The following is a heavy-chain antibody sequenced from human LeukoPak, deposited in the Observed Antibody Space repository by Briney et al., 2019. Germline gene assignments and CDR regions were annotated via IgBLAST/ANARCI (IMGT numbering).Heavy chain of an antibody. V-gene: IGHV3-20*04. CDR1: GFTFDDYG. J-gene: IGHJ4*02. CDR2: INWNGGST. Sequence: GGSLRLSCAASGFTFDDYGMSWVRQAPGKGLEWVSGINWNGGSTGYADSVKGRFTISRDNAKNSLYLQMNSLRAEDTAVYYCARDLDPYYYDSSGYAFDYWGQGTLVTVSS. CDR3: ARDLDPYYYDSSGYAFDY. D-gene: IGHD3-22*01.